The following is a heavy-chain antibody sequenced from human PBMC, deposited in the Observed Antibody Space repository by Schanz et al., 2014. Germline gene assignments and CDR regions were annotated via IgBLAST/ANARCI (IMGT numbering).Heavy chain of an antibody. Sequence: VQLVESGGGLVKPGGSLRLSCAASGFTFSDYYMSWIRQAPGKGLQCVSHISSSGSTTYYADSVKGRFTISRDNAKNALYLQMNSLRADDTAVYYCARDRPGYHGYYGMDVWGQGTTVTVSS. D-gene: IGHD5-18*01. CDR1: GFTFSDYY. J-gene: IGHJ6*02. CDR3: ARDRPGYHGYYGMDV. CDR2: ISSSGSTT. V-gene: IGHV3-11*01.